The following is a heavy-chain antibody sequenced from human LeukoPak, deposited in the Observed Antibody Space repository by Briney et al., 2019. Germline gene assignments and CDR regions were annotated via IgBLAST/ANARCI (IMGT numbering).Heavy chain of an antibody. J-gene: IGHJ6*02. V-gene: IGHV4-59*01. Sequence: PSETLSLTCTVPGGSISSYYWSWIRQPPGKGLWWVGYIYYSGSTNYSPSLKSRVTISVDTSKNQFSLKLSSVTAADTAVYYCARLHGERQTYYYGMDVWGQGTTVTVSS. CDR3: ARLHGERQTYYYGMDV. CDR2: IYYSGST. D-gene: IGHD1-1*01. CDR1: GGSISSYY.